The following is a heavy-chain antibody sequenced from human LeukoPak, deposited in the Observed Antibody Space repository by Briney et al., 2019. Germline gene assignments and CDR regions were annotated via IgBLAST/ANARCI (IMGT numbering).Heavy chain of an antibody. CDR1: GGSIRSSSYY. V-gene: IGHV4-39*01. Sequence: TSATLSLTCTVSGGSIRSSSYYWGWIRQPPGKGLEWIGSIYYSGSTYYNPSLKSRVTISVDTSKNQISLKLSSVTAADTAVYYCARGVRIAAAGLYYFDYWGQGTLVTVSS. D-gene: IGHD6-13*01. J-gene: IGHJ4*02. CDR3: ARGVRIAAAGLYYFDY. CDR2: IYYSGST.